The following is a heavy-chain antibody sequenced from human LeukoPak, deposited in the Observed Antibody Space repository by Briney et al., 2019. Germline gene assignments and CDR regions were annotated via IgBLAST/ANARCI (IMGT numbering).Heavy chain of an antibody. V-gene: IGHV1-2*02. Sequence: ASVKVSCKASGYTFTGYYMHWVRQAPGQGLEWMGWINPNSGGTNYAQKFQGRVTMTRDTSISTAYMELSRLRSDDTAVYYCARDQAAAGTGDYWGQGTVVTVSS. CDR1: GYTFTGYY. J-gene: IGHJ4*02. CDR2: INPNSGGT. D-gene: IGHD6-13*01. CDR3: ARDQAAAGTGDY.